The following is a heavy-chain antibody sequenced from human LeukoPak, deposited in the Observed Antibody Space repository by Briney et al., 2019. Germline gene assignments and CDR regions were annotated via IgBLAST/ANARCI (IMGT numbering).Heavy chain of an antibody. CDR3: ASFSGIL. CDR1: GGSISTSNYY. D-gene: IGHD3-3*01. CDR2: ISYSGTT. V-gene: IGHV4-39*07. J-gene: IGHJ6*04. Sequence: SETLSLTCTVSGGSISTSNYYWGWIRQPPGKDLEWIGSISYSGTTYYNPSLKSRVTISVDTSKNQFSLKLSSVTAADTAVYYCASFSGILWGKGTTVTVSS.